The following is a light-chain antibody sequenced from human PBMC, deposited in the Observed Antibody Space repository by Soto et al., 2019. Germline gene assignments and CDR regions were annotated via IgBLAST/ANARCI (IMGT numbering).Light chain of an antibody. J-gene: IGLJ3*02. CDR3: QVWDSSSDHHWV. Sequence: VLTQPPSVSVAPGQTARITCGGNNIGSKSVHWYQQKPGQAPVLVVYDDSDRPSGTPERFSGSNSGNTATLTISRVEAGDEADYYCQVWDSSSDHHWVFGGGTKLTVL. CDR2: DDS. CDR1: NIGSKS. V-gene: IGLV3-21*02.